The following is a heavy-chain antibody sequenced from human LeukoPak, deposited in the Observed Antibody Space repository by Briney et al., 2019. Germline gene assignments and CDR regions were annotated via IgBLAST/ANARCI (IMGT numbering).Heavy chain of an antibody. CDR1: GGSFSRYY. Sequence: PSETLSLTCAVYGGSFSRYYWSWIRQSPGKGLEWIAEIDHRGDTNYNPTVKSRVTISVDTSKNQFSLKVRSLSAADTAVYYCARGATISETGYFDFWGQGTPVTVSS. V-gene: IGHV4-34*01. CDR2: IDHRGDT. J-gene: IGHJ4*03. CDR3: ARGATISETGYFDF. D-gene: IGHD2-21*02.